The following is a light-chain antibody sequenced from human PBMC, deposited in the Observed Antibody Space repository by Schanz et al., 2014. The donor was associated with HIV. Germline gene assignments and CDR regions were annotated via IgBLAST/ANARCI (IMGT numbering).Light chain of an antibody. CDR3: QRYGPSVT. Sequence: EIVLTQSPGTLSLSPGERATLSCRASQSISGTYLAWYQQKPGQAPRLLIYGASSRATGIPDRFSGSGSGTDFTLTISSLEPEDSAVYYCQRYGPSVTFGGGTKVEIK. J-gene: IGKJ4*01. CDR1: QSISGTY. V-gene: IGKV3-20*01. CDR2: GAS.